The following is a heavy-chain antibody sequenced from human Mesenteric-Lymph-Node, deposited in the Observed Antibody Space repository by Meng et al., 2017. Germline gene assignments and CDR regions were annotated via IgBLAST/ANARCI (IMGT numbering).Heavy chain of an antibody. V-gene: IGHV4-61*01. CDR1: GGSISSSSYY. CDR2: IYYSGST. D-gene: IGHD6-19*01. CDR3: ARDSDGAYSSGWLGGFDP. Sequence: SETLSLTCTVSGGSISSSSYYWGWIRQPPGKGLEWIGYIYYSGSTNYNPSLKSRVTISVDTSKNQFSLKLSSVTAADTAVYYCARDSDGAYSSGWLGGFDPWGQGTLVTVSS. J-gene: IGHJ5*02.